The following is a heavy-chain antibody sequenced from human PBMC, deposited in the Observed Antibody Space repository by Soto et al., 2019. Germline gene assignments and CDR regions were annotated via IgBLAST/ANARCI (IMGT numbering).Heavy chain of an antibody. J-gene: IGHJ4*02. CDR2: IKSKTDGGTT. CDR1: GFTFSHAW. V-gene: IGHV3-15*07. Sequence: EVQLVESGGGFVKPGGSLRLSCAASGFTFSHAWMNWVRQAPGKGLEWVGRIKSKTDGGTTEYAAPVKGRFTLSRDDSTNPLFLQMNSLQTEDTAVYFCATDVPSQGRGEFDYWGQGTLVTVS. CDR3: ATDVPSQGRGEFDY.